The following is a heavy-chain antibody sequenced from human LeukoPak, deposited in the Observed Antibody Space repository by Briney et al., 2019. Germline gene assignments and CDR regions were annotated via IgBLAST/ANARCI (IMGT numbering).Heavy chain of an antibody. D-gene: IGHD2-2*01. Sequence: PGGSLRLSCAASGFTVSSYSMNWVRQAPGKGREWVSSISSSSYIYYADSVKGRFTISRDNAKNSLYLQMNSLRAEDTAVYYCAKDHNQEYQLLSPHYYYMDVWGKGTTVTISS. V-gene: IGHV3-21*01. CDR2: ISSSSYI. J-gene: IGHJ6*03. CDR1: GFTVSSYS. CDR3: AKDHNQEYQLLSPHYYYMDV.